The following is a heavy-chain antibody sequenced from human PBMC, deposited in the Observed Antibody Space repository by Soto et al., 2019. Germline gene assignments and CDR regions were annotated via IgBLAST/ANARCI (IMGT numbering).Heavy chain of an antibody. CDR1: GGSISSGGYY. Sequence: ASETLSLTCTVSGGSISSGGYYWSWIRKHPGKGLEWIGYIYYSGSTYYNPSLKSRVTISVDTSKNQFSLKLSSVTAEDTAVYYCARDLPHHNWNDFGFDYWGQGTLVTVSS. J-gene: IGHJ4*02. CDR3: ARDLPHHNWNDFGFDY. V-gene: IGHV4-31*03. CDR2: IYYSGST. D-gene: IGHD1-20*01.